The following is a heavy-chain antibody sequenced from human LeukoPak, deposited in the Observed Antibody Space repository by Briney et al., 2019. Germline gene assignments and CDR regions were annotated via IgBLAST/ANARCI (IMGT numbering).Heavy chain of an antibody. CDR1: GFTFSSYV. Sequence: GGSLSLSCAVSGFTFSSYVVSWVRQARGKGLEWVSAISGSGGSTYYADSVKGRFTISRDNSKNTLYLQMNSLRGEDTAVYYCAKFEFGFWGQGTLVTVSS. CDR2: ISGSGGST. V-gene: IGHV3-23*01. D-gene: IGHD3-16*01. J-gene: IGHJ4*02. CDR3: AKFEFGF.